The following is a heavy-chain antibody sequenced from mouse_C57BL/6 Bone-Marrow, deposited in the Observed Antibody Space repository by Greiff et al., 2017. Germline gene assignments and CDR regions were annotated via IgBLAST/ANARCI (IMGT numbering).Heavy chain of an antibody. Sequence: QVQLQQPGAELVKPGASVKMSCKASGYTFTSYWITWVKQRPGQGLEWIGDIYPGSGSTNYNQKFKGKATLTVDTSSSTAYMQLSSLTSEDSAVYYCAREGDYGSSYLDYWGQGTTLTVSS. J-gene: IGHJ2*01. CDR3: AREGDYGSSYLDY. V-gene: IGHV1-55*01. CDR2: IYPGSGST. CDR1: GYTFTSYW. D-gene: IGHD1-1*01.